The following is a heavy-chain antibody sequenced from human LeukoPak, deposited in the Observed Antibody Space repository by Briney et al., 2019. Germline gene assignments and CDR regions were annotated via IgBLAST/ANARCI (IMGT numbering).Heavy chain of an antibody. CDR2: ISGSGDTT. V-gene: IGHV3-23*01. Sequence: PGGTLRLSCAASEFTFSSYAMSWVRQAPGKGLEWVSGISGSGDTTYYADSVKGRFTISRDNSKNTLYLQMNSLRAEDTAVYYCAKAPANYVDTAMGTFDYWGQGTLVTVSS. CDR3: AKAPANYVDTAMGTFDY. J-gene: IGHJ4*02. D-gene: IGHD5-18*01. CDR1: EFTFSSYA.